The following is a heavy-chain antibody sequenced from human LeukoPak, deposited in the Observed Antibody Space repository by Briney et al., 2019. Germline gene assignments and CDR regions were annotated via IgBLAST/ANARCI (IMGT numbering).Heavy chain of an antibody. CDR1: GFAFSSYW. V-gene: IGHV3-74*01. D-gene: IGHD2-2*01. J-gene: IGHJ4*02. CDR3: VRDARYVPDY. CDR2: IYSDGSNT. Sequence: GGSLRLSCEASGFAFSSYWMHWVRQAPGKGLVWVSRIYSDGSNTIYADSVKGRFTISRDNAKNTLYLQMNSLRAEDTAVYYCVRDARYVPDYWGQGTLVTVSS.